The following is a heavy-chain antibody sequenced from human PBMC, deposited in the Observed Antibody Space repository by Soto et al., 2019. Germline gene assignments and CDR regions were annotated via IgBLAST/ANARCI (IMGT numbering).Heavy chain of an antibody. CDR2: IDWNDAT. D-gene: IGHD3-10*01. Sequence: SGATLVNPTQTLTLTCTFSGFSLSTSGMRVNWIRQPPGKALEWLARIDWNDATFYNTSLRPRLTISKDTSENQVVLKMTNMDPVDTATYYCARMGSVDDYWGQGXLVTVYS. V-gene: IGHV2-70*04. CDR3: ARMGSVDDY. J-gene: IGHJ4*02. CDR1: GFSLSTSGMR.